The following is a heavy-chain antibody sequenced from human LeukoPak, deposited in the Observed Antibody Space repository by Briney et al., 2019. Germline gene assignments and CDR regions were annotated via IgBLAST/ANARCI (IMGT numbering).Heavy chain of an antibody. CDR3: ASDRFYFGV. V-gene: IGHV3-7*05. Sequence: GGSLRLSCAASGFTFSSYWMHWVRQAPGKGLEWVGNINLDGTEKYYVDSVKGRFTISRDNAKNSLYLQMNSLRAEDTAVYYCASDRFYFGVWGQGTLVTVSS. CDR2: INLDGTEK. J-gene: IGHJ4*02. CDR1: GFTFSSYW. D-gene: IGHD3-16*01.